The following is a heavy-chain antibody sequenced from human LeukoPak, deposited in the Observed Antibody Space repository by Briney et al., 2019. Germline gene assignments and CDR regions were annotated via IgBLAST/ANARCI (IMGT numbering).Heavy chain of an antibody. J-gene: IGHJ6*04. D-gene: IGHD3-10*01. CDR2: IYYSGST. Sequence: SETLSLTCTVSGGSVSSDTYYWSWIRQPPGKGLEWIGYIYYSGSTNYNPSPKSRVTISVDTSKNQLSLKLSSVTSADTAVYYCARGGITLIRGVVYYYYAMDVWGKGTTVTVSS. CDR3: ARGGITLIRGVVYYYYAMDV. CDR1: GGSVSSDTYY. V-gene: IGHV4-61*01.